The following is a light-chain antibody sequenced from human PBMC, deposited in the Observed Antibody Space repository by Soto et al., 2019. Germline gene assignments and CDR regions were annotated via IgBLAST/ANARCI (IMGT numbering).Light chain of an antibody. Sequence: EIVLTQSPGTLSLSPGERATLSCRASQSVSSSYLAWYQQKPAQAPRLLIYSTSTRATGVPDRFSGSGSGTDFTLTISRLEPEDFAVYYCQQYGSQYIFGQGTNLEIE. CDR2: STS. V-gene: IGKV3-20*01. J-gene: IGKJ2*01. CDR3: QQYGSQYI. CDR1: QSVSSSY.